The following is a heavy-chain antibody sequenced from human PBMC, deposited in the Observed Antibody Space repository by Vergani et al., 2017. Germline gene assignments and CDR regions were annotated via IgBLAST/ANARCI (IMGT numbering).Heavy chain of an antibody. CDR3: ARRGWGSSVGYFDY. D-gene: IGHD6-6*01. V-gene: IGHV4-31*03. J-gene: IGHJ4*02. Sequence: QVQLQESGPGLVKPSQTLSLTCTVSGGSISSGGYYWSWIRQHPGKGREWIGYIYYSGSTYYNPSLKSRVSISVDTSKNQFSRKLTSVTAADTAVYYCARRGWGSSVGYFDYWGQGTLVTVSS. CDR1: GGSISSGGYY. CDR2: IYYSGST.